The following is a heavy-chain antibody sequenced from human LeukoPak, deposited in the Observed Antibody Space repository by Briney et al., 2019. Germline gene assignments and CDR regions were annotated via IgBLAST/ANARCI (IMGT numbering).Heavy chain of an antibody. CDR3: ARDRGGGSGTYYILY. CDR1: GYTFTDYY. J-gene: IGHJ4*02. V-gene: IGHV1-2*02. D-gene: IGHD3-10*01. CDR2: INPNNGGT. Sequence: ASVKVSCKASGYTFTDYYMHWVRQAPGQGLEWLGWINPNNGGTNYAQKFQGRVTMTRDTSISTAYMELGSLRSDDTAVYYCARDRGGGSGTYYILYWGLGSLVTVSS.